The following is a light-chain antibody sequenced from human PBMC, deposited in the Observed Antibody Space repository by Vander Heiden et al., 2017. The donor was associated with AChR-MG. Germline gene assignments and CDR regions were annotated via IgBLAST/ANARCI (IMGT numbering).Light chain of an antibody. CDR3: QQYGRA. J-gene: IGKJ1*01. V-gene: IGKV3-20*01. CDR1: QSVSSSY. Sequence: EIVLTQSPCTLSLSPGERATLSCRARQSVSSSYLAWYQQKPGQAPRLLIYGASSRATGIPDRFSGSGSGTDFTLTISRLEPEDFAVYYCQQYGRAFGQGTKVEIK. CDR2: GAS.